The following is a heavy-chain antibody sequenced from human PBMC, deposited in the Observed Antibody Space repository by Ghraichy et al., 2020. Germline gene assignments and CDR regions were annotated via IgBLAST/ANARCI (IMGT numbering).Heavy chain of an antibody. CDR3: ASLRVPGDFDY. J-gene: IGHJ4*02. CDR2: IYYSGDT. Sequence: SETLSLTCNVFGGTITSASYYWAWIRQPPGMGLEWIGNIYYSGDTYYNSSLKSRVTMSIDSSKNQFSLRLHSVTAPDTAVYFCASLRVPGDFDYWGQGTLVTVSS. CDR1: GGTITSASYY. V-gene: IGHV4-39*01. D-gene: IGHD3-10*01.